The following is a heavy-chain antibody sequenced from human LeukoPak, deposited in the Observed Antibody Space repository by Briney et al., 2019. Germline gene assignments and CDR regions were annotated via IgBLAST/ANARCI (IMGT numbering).Heavy chain of an antibody. CDR2: INSGATSE. Sequence: GGTLRLSCTASGFSFSNFEMNWVRQAPGKGLRWLAYINSGATSEYYADSVKGRFTISRDNAKNSLYLQMNSLRVKDTAIYYCARVICTGGSCFQNDYWGQGTLVTVSS. V-gene: IGHV3-48*03. CDR1: GFSFSNFE. CDR3: ARVICTGGSCFQNDY. J-gene: IGHJ4*02. D-gene: IGHD2-15*01.